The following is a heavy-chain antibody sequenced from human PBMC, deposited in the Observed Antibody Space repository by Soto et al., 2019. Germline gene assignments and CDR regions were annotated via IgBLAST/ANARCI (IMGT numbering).Heavy chain of an antibody. D-gene: IGHD3-10*01. J-gene: IGHJ4*02. CDR2: ISNNGIST. CDR1: EFTFSDYA. CDR3: VKDLRGDGFKSYYFDS. V-gene: IGHV3-64D*08. Sequence: GGSLRLSWSASEFTFSDYAMHWVRQAPRKGLKYVSNISNNGISTYYADSVKGRFTISRDNSKNTLYLQMSSLSSEDTAVYYCVKDLRGDGFKSYYFDSWGQGTLVTVSS.